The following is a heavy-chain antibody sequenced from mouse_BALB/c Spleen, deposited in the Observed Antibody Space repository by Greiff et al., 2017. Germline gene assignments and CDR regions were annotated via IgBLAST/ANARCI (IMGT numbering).Heavy chain of an antibody. CDR3: TRSLYYIAMDY. CDR2: INPSNGGT. V-gene: IGHV1S81*02. CDR1: GYTFTSYY. J-gene: IGHJ4*01. D-gene: IGHD2-1*01. Sequence: QVQLKESGAELVKPGASVKLSCKASGYTFTSYYMYWVKQRPGQGLEWIGEINPSNGGTNFNEKFKSKATLTVDKSSSTAYMQLSSLTSEDSAVYYCTRSLYYIAMDYWGQGTSVTVSS.